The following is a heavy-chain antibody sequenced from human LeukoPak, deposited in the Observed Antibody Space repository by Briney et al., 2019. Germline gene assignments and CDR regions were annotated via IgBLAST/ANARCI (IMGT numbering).Heavy chain of an antibody. CDR2: ISVGHST. D-gene: IGHD2-2*01. CDR3: ANHFACGRISCPPFDS. Sequence: GGSLRLSCVASGFTFSNYAMNWVRQAPGKGLDWVSTISVGHSTNYADSVKGRFTISRDNSRNTLYLQMNSLRAEDTAVYYCANHFACGRISCPPFDSWGQGTLVTVSS. V-gene: IGHV3-23*01. CDR1: GFTFSNYA. J-gene: IGHJ4*02.